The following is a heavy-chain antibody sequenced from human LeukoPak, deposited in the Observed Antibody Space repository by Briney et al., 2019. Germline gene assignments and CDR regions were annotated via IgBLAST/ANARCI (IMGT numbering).Heavy chain of an antibody. CDR3: VRVNYYALEY. V-gene: IGHV3-48*03. CDR1: GFTFSTYE. J-gene: IGHJ4*02. Sequence: GGSLRLSCVASGFTFSTYEMNWVRQAPGKGLEWVSYIKNSGSTTYYADSVQGRFTISRDDAENSLYLQMNSLRDEDTAVYYCVRVNYYALEYWGQGALVSVCS. CDR2: IKNSGSTT. D-gene: IGHD3-10*01.